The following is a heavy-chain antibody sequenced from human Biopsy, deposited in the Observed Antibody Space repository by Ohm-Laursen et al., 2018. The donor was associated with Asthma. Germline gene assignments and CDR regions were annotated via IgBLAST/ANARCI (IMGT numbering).Heavy chain of an antibody. D-gene: IGHD6-6*01. CDR1: GFSLSTSGVG. CDR2: IYWDDDK. J-gene: IGHJ5*02. Sequence: PTQTLTLTCTFSGFSLSTSGVGVGWIRQHPGKALEWLALIYWDDDKRYSPSLKSRLTITKDTSKNQVVLTITNMDPVDITTYYCAHQYSSLRGWAFDPWGQGTLVTVSS. V-gene: IGHV2-5*02. CDR3: AHQYSSLRGWAFDP.